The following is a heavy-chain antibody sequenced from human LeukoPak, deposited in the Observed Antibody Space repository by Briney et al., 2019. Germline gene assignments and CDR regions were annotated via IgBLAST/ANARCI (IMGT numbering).Heavy chain of an antibody. CDR3: ARDLQSGPNYDFWSGFDY. CDR1: GDSVSSNSAA. CDR2: TYYRSKWYN. D-gene: IGHD3-3*01. Sequence: SQTLSLTCAISGDSVSSNSAAWNWIRQSPSRGLEWLGRTYYRSKWYNDYAVSVKSRITINPDTSKNQFSLQLNSVTPEDTAVYYRARDLQSGPNYDFWSGFDYWGQGTLVTVSS. V-gene: IGHV6-1*01. J-gene: IGHJ4*02.